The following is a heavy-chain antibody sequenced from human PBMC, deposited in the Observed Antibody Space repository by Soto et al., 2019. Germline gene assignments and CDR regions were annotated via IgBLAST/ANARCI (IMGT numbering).Heavy chain of an antibody. CDR1: GYTFTGYY. J-gene: IGHJ6*02. CDR2: INPNSGGT. V-gene: IGHV1-2*02. Sequence: QVQLVQSGAEVKKPGASVKVSCKASGYTFTGYYMHWVRQAPGQGLEWMGWINPNSGGTNDAQKFQGRVTMTRDTSISTAYMELSSMRSDDTAVYYCARWGYGMDVWGQGTTVTVSS. D-gene: IGHD3-16*01. CDR3: ARWGYGMDV.